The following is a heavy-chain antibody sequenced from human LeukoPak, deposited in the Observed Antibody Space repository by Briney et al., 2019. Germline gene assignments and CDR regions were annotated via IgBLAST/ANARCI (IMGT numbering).Heavy chain of an antibody. CDR3: ARMGGGGDSNDAFDI. D-gene: IGHD2-21*01. CDR1: GYTFTSYY. Sequence: ASVKVSCXASGYTFTSYYMHWVRQAPGQGLAWMGIINPSGGSTSYAQKFQGRVTMTRDTSTSTVYMELSSLRSEDTAVYYCARMGGGGDSNDAFDIWGQGTMVTVSS. V-gene: IGHV1-46*03. J-gene: IGHJ3*02. CDR2: INPSGGST.